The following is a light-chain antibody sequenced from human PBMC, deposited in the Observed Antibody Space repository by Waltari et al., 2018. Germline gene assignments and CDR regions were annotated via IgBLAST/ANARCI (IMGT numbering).Light chain of an antibody. CDR3: HQFYTTPQT. Sequence: DIVMTQSPDSLAVSLGERATINCTSSQSVVYSSTNQNYLAWYQQKPGQPPKLLIFWASTRESGVADRFSGSGSRTDFTRTISSLEAEDVAVYYCHQFYTTPQTFGQGTKVEIK. V-gene: IGKV4-1*01. J-gene: IGKJ1*01. CDR2: WAS. CDR1: QSVVYSSTNQNY.